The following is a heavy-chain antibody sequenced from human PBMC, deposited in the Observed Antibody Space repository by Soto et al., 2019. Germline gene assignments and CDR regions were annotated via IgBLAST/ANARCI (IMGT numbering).Heavy chain of an antibody. J-gene: IGHJ4*02. Sequence: XVSLRLSCAASGFTFSSYAMSWVRQAPGKGLEWVSAISGSGGSTYYADSVKGRFTISRDNSKNTLYLQMNSLRAEDTAVYYCANANSRITIFGVVIPHFDYWGQGTLVTVSS. CDR3: ANANSRITIFGVVIPHFDY. CDR1: GFTFSSYA. V-gene: IGHV3-23*01. D-gene: IGHD3-3*01. CDR2: ISGSGGST.